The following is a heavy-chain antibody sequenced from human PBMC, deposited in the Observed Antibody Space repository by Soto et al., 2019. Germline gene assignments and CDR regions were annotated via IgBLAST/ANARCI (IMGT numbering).Heavy chain of an antibody. Sequence: PGGSLRLSCAASGFTFSNAWMSWVRQAPGKGLEWVGRIKSKTDGGTTDYAAPVKGRFTISRDDSKNTLYLQMNSLKTEDTAVYYCTTDRYVTTSFDYWGQGTLVTVSS. CDR1: GFTFSNAW. D-gene: IGHD4-17*01. V-gene: IGHV3-15*01. CDR3: TTDRYVTTSFDY. CDR2: IKSKTDGGTT. J-gene: IGHJ4*02.